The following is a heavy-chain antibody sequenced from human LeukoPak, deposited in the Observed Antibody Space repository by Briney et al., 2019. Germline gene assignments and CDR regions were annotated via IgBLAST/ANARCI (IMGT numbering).Heavy chain of an antibody. CDR2: IKQDGSEK. CDR1: GFTFSSYW. CDR3: AKDGRAMVRGVISYPFDY. V-gene: IGHV3-7*01. J-gene: IGHJ4*02. Sequence: GGSLRLSCAASGFTFSSYWMSWVCQAPGKGLEWVANIKQDGSEKYYVDSVKGRLTISRDNAKNSLYLQMNSLRAEDTAVYYCAKDGRAMVRGVISYPFDYWGQGTLVTVSS. D-gene: IGHD3-10*01.